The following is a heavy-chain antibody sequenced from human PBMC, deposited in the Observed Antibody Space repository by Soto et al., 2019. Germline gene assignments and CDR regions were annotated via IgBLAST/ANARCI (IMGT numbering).Heavy chain of an antibody. D-gene: IGHD1-7*01. CDR1: GYTFTGYY. CDR2: INPISGGT. V-gene: IGHV1-2*02. J-gene: IGHJ4*02. CDR3: ARVPGLELLDH. Sequence: QVQLVQSGAEVKKLGASVKVSCKASGYTFTGYYLHWVRQAPGQGLEWVAWINPISGGTKYAQKFQGRVTVTRDTSISTAYMELSRLRSDDTAVYYCARVPGLELLDHWGQGTLVSVSS.